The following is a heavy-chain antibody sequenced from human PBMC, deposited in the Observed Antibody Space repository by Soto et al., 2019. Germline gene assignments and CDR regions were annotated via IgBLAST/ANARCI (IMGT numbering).Heavy chain of an antibody. J-gene: IGHJ4*02. V-gene: IGHV3-21*01. CDR3: ARKTPSDF. CDR1: GFTFSSYA. Sequence: PGGSLRLSCAASGFTFSSYAMSWVRQAPGKGLEWVSSISSSSSYIYYADSVKGRFTISRDNAKNSLYLQMNSLRAEDTAVYYCARKTPSDFWGQGTLVTGSS. CDR2: ISSSSSYI.